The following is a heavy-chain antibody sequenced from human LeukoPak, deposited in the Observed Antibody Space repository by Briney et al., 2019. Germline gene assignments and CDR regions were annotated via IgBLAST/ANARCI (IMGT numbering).Heavy chain of an antibody. CDR3: AKSSYYDSSGFYREYYFDY. V-gene: IGHV3-23*01. D-gene: IGHD3-22*01. CDR1: GFIFNNFG. CDR2: ISGTGGST. J-gene: IGHJ4*02. Sequence: PGGSLRLSCVASGFIFNNFGMSWVRQAPGKGLEWVSSISGTGGSTHYADSVKGRFTISRDNSKNTLYLQMNSLRAGDTAVYYCAKSSYYDSSGFYREYYFDYWGQGTLVPVSS.